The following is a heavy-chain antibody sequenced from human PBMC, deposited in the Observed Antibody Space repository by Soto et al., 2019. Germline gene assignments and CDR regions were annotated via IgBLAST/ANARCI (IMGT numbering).Heavy chain of an antibody. CDR3: ASTPTHQIEGLAWFDP. D-gene: IGHD3-16*01. Sequence: PSETLSLTCTVSGGSISSYYWSWIRQPPGKGLEWIGYIYYSGSTDYNPSLKSRVTISVDTSKNQFSLKLSSVTAADTAVYYCASTPTHQIEGLAWFDPWGQGTLVTVSS. CDR2: IYYSGST. J-gene: IGHJ5*02. CDR1: GGSISSYY. V-gene: IGHV4-59*01.